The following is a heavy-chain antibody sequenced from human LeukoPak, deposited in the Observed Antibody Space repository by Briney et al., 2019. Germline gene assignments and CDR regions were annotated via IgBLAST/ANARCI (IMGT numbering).Heavy chain of an antibody. CDR3: ARHLRSGPFDI. CDR1: GGSISRYY. D-gene: IGHD5/OR15-5a*01. J-gene: IGHJ3*02. CDR2: IYYSGST. Sequence: SETLSLTCTVSGGSISRYYWSWIRQPPGKGLEWIGYIYYSGSTNYNPSLKSRVTISVDTSKNQFSLKLSSVTAADTAVYYCARHLRSGPFDIWGQGTMVTVSS. V-gene: IGHV4-59*08.